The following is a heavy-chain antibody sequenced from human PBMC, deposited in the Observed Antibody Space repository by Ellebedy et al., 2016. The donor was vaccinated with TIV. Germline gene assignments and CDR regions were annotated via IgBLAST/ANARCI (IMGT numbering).Heavy chain of an antibody. CDR3: ARQGSVGNNGCYFDY. CDR2: INAGNGNT. J-gene: IGHJ4*02. D-gene: IGHD1-26*01. Sequence: AASVKVSCKTSGYTFTNYAIHWVRHAPGQRLEWMGWINAGNGNTKYSQKFQGRVTITRDTSASTAYLELSSLRSEDTAMYYCARQGSVGNNGCYFDYWGQGTLVTVSS. CDR1: GYTFTNYA. V-gene: IGHV1-3*01.